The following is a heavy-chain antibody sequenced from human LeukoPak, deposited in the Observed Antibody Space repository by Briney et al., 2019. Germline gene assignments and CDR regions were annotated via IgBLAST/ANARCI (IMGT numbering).Heavy chain of an antibody. D-gene: IGHD3-9*01. CDR1: GFTFSDYY. J-gene: IGHJ5*02. CDR2: INSENHSI. V-gene: IGHV3-11*01. Sequence: GGSLRLSCAASGFTFSDYYMSWIRQTPGKGLEWVSYINSENHSIYYADSVKGRFTISRDNAKNSLYLQMNSLRAEDTAVYYCARDLDPFYFAWSRMSFDPWGQGTLVTVSS. CDR3: ARDLDPFYFAWSRMSFDP.